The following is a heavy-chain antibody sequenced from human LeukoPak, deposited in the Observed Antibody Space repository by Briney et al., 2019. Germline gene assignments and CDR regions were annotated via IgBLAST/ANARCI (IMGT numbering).Heavy chain of an antibody. CDR2: IYHGGST. J-gene: IGHJ5*02. D-gene: IGHD1-1*01. CDR1: GGSISSGGYS. Sequence: PSETLSLTCAVSGGSISSGGYSWSWIPQPPGKGLEGIGYIYHGGSTYYNPSLKSRVTISVDRSKNQSSLKLSSVTAADTAVYYCARGGSCNEGWFDPWGQGTLVTVSS. V-gene: IGHV4-30-2*01. CDR3: ARGGSCNEGWFDP.